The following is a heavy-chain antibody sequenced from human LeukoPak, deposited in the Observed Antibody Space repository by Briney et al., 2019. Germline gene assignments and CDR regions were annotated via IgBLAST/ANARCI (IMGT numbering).Heavy chain of an antibody. CDR1: RFTFSRVT. V-gene: IGHV3-30*04. CDR3: AKVRYYYGSRSYTLDY. CDR2: ISYDGGNN. D-gene: IGHD3-10*01. Sequence: AGSLRLSCAASRFTFSRVTMHWVRPAPGKGREWVALISYDGGNNYYTASVKGRFTISRDTSKHPLQLQMSSVRDKATAVYYCAKVRYYYGSRSYTLDYWGEGTLVTVS. J-gene: IGHJ4*02.